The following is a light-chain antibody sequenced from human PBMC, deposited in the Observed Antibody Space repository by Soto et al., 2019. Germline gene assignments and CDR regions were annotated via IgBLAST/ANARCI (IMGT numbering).Light chain of an antibody. V-gene: IGKV3-15*01. J-gene: IGKJ1*01. CDR3: QQYNNWPET. CDR2: GAS. Sequence: EIVLISSSATPFITPGERATLSCRASQSVSSNLAWYQQKPGQAPRLLIYGASTRATGIPARFSGSGSGTEFTLTISSLQSEDFAVYYCQQYNNWPETFGQGTKVDIK. CDR1: QSVSSN.